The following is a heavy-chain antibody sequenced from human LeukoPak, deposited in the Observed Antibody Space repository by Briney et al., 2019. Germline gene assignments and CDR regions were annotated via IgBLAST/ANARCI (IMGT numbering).Heavy chain of an antibody. Sequence: GGSLRLSCAASGNYWMHWVRQAPGKGLVWVSHINSDGSWTSYADSVKGRFTISKDNAKNSVYLQMNNLRAEDTAVYYCVSFYETYWGRGTLVTVSS. V-gene: IGHV3-74*01. J-gene: IGHJ4*02. CDR2: INSDGSWT. D-gene: IGHD2-2*01. CDR3: VSFYETY. CDR1: GNYW.